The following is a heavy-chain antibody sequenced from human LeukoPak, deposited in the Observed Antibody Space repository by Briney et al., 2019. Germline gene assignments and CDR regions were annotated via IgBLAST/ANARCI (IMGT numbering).Heavy chain of an antibody. V-gene: IGHV3-23*01. Sequence: PGGSLRLSCAASGFTFSSYAMSWVRQAPGKGLEWVSAISGSGGSTYYADSVKGRFTISRDNAKNSLYLQMNSLRAEDTALYYCAKGSGYFENSMIDYWGQGTLVTVSS. J-gene: IGHJ4*02. CDR3: AKGSGYFENSMIDY. CDR1: GFTFSSYA. CDR2: ISGSGGST. D-gene: IGHD6-19*01.